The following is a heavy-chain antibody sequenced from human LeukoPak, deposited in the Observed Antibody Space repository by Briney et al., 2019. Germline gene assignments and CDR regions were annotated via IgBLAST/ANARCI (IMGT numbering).Heavy chain of an antibody. V-gene: IGHV4-39*01. CDR3: TSRGFRLPLDAFDV. CDR2: VYGNGDT. Sequence: SETLSLTCSVSGGPFTRSAYYWVWVRQSPRTGLEWLGSVYGNGDTYYNPSFESRVTIAIETSKNQFSLKMTSVTAADTAVYFCTSRGFRLPLDAFDVWGQGTRVAVSS. CDR1: GGPFTRSAYY. J-gene: IGHJ3*01.